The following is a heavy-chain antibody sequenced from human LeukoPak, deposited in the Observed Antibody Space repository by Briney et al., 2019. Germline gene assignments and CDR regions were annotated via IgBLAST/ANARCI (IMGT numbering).Heavy chain of an antibody. CDR3: VRGWQQLGS. Sequence: GGSQRLSCAASGFTFSSSAMTWVRQAPGKGLEWVSSLTGGSDNSEHADSVKGRFSISRDNSKNTLYLQMNSLTAEDTAVYYCVRGWQQLGSWGRGTLVTVSS. D-gene: IGHD1-1*01. CDR1: GFTFSSSA. V-gene: IGHV3-23*01. J-gene: IGHJ5*02. CDR2: LTGGSDNS.